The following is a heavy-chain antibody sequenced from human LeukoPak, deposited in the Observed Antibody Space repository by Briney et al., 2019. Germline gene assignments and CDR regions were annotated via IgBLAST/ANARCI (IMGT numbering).Heavy chain of an antibody. V-gene: IGHV1-18*01. CDR1: AYTFTNYY. Sequence: ASAKVSCKASAYTFTNYYISWVRQAPGQGLEWMGWISAYNGNTNYAQKLQGRVTMTTDRSTSTAYMELRSLTSDDTAVYYCARAQQLVYWFDPWGQGTLVTVSS. CDR2: ISAYNGNT. J-gene: IGHJ5*02. CDR3: ARAQQLVYWFDP. D-gene: IGHD6-13*01.